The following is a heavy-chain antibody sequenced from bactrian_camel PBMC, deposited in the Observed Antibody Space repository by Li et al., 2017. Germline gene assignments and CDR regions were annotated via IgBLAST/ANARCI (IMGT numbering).Heavy chain of an antibody. Sequence: VQLVESGGGSVQAGGSLRLSCSASGYTLSSSCMGWFRQAPGKEREAVAAIDDDGSTSYADSVKGRFTVSKDNDRHTVYLQMNSLTPEDTAMYYCASDARLGVCARKVSEWRYWGQGTQVTVS. CDR1: GYTLSSSC. J-gene: IGHJ4*01. V-gene: IGHV3S53*01. CDR2: IDDDGST. CDR3: ASDARLGVCARKVSEWRY. D-gene: IGHD1*01.